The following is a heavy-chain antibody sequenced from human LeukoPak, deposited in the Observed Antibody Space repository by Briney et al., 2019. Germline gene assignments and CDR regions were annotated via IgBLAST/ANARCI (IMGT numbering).Heavy chain of an antibody. CDR2: ISSSSSYI. J-gene: IGHJ4*02. CDR1: GFTFSSYS. V-gene: IGHV3-21*01. Sequence: GGSLRLSCAASGFTFSSYSMNWVRQAPGKGLEWVSSISSSSSYIYYADSVKGRFTISRDNAKKPLYLQMNRLRAEDTAVYYCARDLFWSGYGYWGQGTLVTVSS. CDR3: ARDLFWSGYGY. D-gene: IGHD3-3*01.